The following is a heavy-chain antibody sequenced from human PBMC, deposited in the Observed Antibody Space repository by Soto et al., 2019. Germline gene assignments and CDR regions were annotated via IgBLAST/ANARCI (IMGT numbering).Heavy chain of an antibody. V-gene: IGHV3-33*01. CDR3: ARKQLVGPLSYYYYYGMDV. J-gene: IGHJ6*01. D-gene: IGHD6-6*01. CDR2: IWYDGSNK. Sequence: PGGSLRLTCAASGFTFSSYGMHWVRQAPGKGLEWVAVIWYDGSNKYYADSVKGRFTISRDNSKNTLYLQMNSLRAEDTAVYYCARKQLVGPLSYYYYYGMDVWGQGTTVTVSS. CDR1: GFTFSSYG.